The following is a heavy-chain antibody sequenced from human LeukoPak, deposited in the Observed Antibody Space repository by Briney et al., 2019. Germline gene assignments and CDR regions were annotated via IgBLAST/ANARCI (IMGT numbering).Heavy chain of an antibody. CDR2: IFYGGST. Sequence: SETLSLTCTVSGAYISSYDWSWIRQPSGKGLEWIGYIFYGGSTKYNSSLKSRVTISIDTPKNQFSLKLSSATAADTAVYYCARGGVFHYGGNSVRKYYFDYWGQGTLVTVSS. CDR3: ARGGVFHYGGNSVRKYYFDY. V-gene: IGHV4-59*01. CDR1: GAYISSYD. D-gene: IGHD4-23*01. J-gene: IGHJ4*02.